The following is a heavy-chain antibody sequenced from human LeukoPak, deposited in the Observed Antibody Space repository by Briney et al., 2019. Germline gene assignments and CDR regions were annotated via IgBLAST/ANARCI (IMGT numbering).Heavy chain of an antibody. CDR2: ISYDGSKK. Sequence: GGSLRLSCEASGFTFSGYDMHWVCQAPGKGLEWVAVISYDGSKKYYADSVKGRFTISRDNSKNTLYLQMNSLRVEDTAVYNCAKSDSSGYTFDYWGQGTLVTVSS. CDR3: AKSDSSGYTFDY. V-gene: IGHV3-30*18. CDR1: GFTFSGYD. J-gene: IGHJ4*02. D-gene: IGHD3-22*01.